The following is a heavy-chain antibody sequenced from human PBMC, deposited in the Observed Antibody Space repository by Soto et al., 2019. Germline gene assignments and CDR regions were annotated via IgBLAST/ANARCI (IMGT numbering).Heavy chain of an antibody. J-gene: IGHJ4*02. CDR3: ASGGGVDFWSGYYPVSFDY. CDR1: QFNLDTCRTSV. Sequence: GASVKVSCKASQFNLDTCRTSVVQWVRQARGQGLEWMGWVSVYNGNTNYAQKLQGRVTMTTDISTSTAYMELRSLRSDDTAVYYCASGGGVDFWSGYYPVSFDYWGQGTLVTVSS. D-gene: IGHD3-3*01. CDR2: VSVYNGNT. V-gene: IGHV1-18*01.